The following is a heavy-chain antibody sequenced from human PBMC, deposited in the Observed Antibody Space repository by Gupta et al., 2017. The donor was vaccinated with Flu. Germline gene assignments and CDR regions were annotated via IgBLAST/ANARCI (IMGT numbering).Heavy chain of an antibody. CDR1: SGYY. CDR2: INHSGST. CDR3: ARGDILTGLSAFDY. J-gene: IGHJ4*02. V-gene: IGHV4-34*01. D-gene: IGHD3-9*01. Sequence: SGYYWSWIRQPPGKGLEWIGEINHSGSTNYNPSLKSRVTISVDTSKNQFSLKLSSVTAADTAVYYCARGDILTGLSAFDYWGQGTLVTVSS.